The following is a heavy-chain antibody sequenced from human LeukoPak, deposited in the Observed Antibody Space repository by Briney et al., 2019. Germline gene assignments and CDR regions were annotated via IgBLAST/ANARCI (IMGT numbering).Heavy chain of an antibody. CDR1: GGSFSGYY. Sequence: SETLSLTCAVYGGSFSGYYWSWIRQPPGKGLEWIGEINHSGSTNYNPSLKSRVTISVDTSKNQFSLKLSSVTAADTAVYYCARRPGYSSSWLNWFDPWGQGTLVTVSS. CDR2: INHSGST. V-gene: IGHV4-34*01. D-gene: IGHD6-13*01. CDR3: ARRPGYSSSWLNWFDP. J-gene: IGHJ5*02.